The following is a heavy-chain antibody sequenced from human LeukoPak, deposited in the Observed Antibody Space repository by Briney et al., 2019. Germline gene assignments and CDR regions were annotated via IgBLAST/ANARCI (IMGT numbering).Heavy chain of an antibody. CDR2: MNPNSGNT. D-gene: IGHD2-15*01. V-gene: IGHV1-8*01. CDR1: GYTFTSYD. Sequence: GASVKVSCKASGYTFTSYDVNWVRQDTGQGLEWMGWMNPNSGNTGLAQKFQGRVTLTRDTSLSTAYMELSNLRSDDTAVYYCARDEVVAAPNYFGMVVWGQGTTVSVSS. CDR3: ARDEVVAAPNYFGMVV. J-gene: IGHJ6*02.